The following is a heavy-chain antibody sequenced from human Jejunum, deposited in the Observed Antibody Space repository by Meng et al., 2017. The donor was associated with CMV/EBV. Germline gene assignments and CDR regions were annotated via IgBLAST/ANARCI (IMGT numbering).Heavy chain of an antibody. J-gene: IGHJ4*02. CDR2: INAYNGDT. V-gene: IGHV1-18*01. D-gene: IGHD1-26*01. Sequence: QAPLVQSGGEVKKPGASVKVSCQASRSTFTTYGITWVRQAPGQGLEWMGWINAYNGDTNYAQTLQGRVTMTTDTSTSTAYMELRSLRSDDTAVYYCARVEVGITSGDYWGQGTLVTVSS. CDR3: ARVEVGITSGDY. CDR1: RSTFTTYG.